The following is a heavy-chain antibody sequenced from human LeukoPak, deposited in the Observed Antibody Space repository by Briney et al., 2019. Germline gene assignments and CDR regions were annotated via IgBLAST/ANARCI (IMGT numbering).Heavy chain of an antibody. J-gene: IGHJ3*02. CDR2: ISGSGGST. CDR3: ASRGRSSSGGGAFDI. D-gene: IGHD6-6*01. CDR1: GFTFSSYA. V-gene: IGHV3-23*01. Sequence: GGSLRLSCAASGFTFSSYAMSWVRQAPGKGLEWVSAISGSGGSTYYADSVKGRFTISRDNSKNTLYLQMNSLRAEDTAVYYCASRGRSSSGGGAFDIWGQGTMVTVSS.